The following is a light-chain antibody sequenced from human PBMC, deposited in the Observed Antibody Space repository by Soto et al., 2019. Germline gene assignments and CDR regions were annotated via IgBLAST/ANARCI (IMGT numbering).Light chain of an antibody. CDR1: QSVGDN. V-gene: IGKV3-11*01. CDR3: QQRSSLIT. Sequence: EIVLTQSPATLSLSPGERATLSCRASQSVGDNLAWYQQNPGQAPRLLIYDASNRATGIPARFSGSGSGTDFTLTIISLEPEDFAVYYCQQRSSLITFGPGTRLEIE. CDR2: DAS. J-gene: IGKJ5*01.